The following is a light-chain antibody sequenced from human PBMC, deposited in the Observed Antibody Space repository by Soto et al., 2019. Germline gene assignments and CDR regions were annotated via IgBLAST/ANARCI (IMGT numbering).Light chain of an antibody. J-gene: IGKJ4*01. CDR3: QQGGNWPLT. CDR1: QTIDTN. Sequence: EIVRTQSPGTLSVSPGERATLSCRASQTIDTNLAWYQQKPGQAPRLLIFGASTRATGIPARFSGSGSGTDFTLTISRLEPEDFALYDCQQGGNWPLTFGGGTKVDIK. V-gene: IGKV3-15*01. CDR2: GAS.